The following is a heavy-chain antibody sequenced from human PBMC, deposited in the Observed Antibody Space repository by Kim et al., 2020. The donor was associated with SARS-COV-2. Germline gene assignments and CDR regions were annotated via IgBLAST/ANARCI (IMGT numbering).Heavy chain of an antibody. CDR3: ARLSRYCSGGSCYPRVDY. V-gene: IGHV5-10-1*01. Sequence: GESLKISCKGSGYSFTSYWISWVRQMPGKGLEWMGRIEPSDSDTNYSPCYQGHVTISADKSISTAYLQRSSLKASDTAMYYCARLSRYCSGGSCYPRVDYWGPGTLVSLSS. D-gene: IGHD2-15*01. CDR2: IEPSDSDT. CDR1: GYSFTSYW. J-gene: IGHJ4*02.